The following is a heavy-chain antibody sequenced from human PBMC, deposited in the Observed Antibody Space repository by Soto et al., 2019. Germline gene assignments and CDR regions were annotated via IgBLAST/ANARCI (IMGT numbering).Heavy chain of an antibody. CDR2: ISYDGSNK. D-gene: IGHD3-22*01. Sequence: GGALRLSCAASGFTFSSYAMHWVRQAPGKGLEWVAVISYDGSNKYYADSVKGRFTISRDNSKNTLYLQMNSLRAEDTAVYYCAIDYYDSSGFRGLDYWGQGTLVTVSS. CDR3: AIDYYDSSGFRGLDY. J-gene: IGHJ4*02. V-gene: IGHV3-30-3*01. CDR1: GFTFSSYA.